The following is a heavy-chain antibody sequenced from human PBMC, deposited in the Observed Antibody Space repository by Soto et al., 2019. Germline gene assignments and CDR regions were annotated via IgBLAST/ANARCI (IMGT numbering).Heavy chain of an antibody. CDR1: GFTFSSYG. Sequence: PGGSLRLSXAASGFTFSSYGMHWVRQAPGKGLEWVAVIWYDGSNKYYADSVKGRFTISRDNSKNTLYLQMNSLRAEDTAVYYCAREASRDHYGMDVWGQGTTVTVSS. CDR2: IWYDGSNK. CDR3: AREASRDHYGMDV. D-gene: IGHD2-21*02. V-gene: IGHV3-33*01. J-gene: IGHJ6*02.